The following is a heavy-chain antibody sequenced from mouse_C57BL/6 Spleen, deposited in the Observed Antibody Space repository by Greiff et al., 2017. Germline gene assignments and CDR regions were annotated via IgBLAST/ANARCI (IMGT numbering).Heavy chain of an antibody. V-gene: IGHV1-42*01. D-gene: IGHD4-1*01. CDR3: ASELGRWYFDV. Sequence: VQLLQSGPELVKPGASVKISCKASGYSFTGYYMNWVKQSPEKSLEWIGEINPSTGGTTYNQKFKAKVTLTGDKSYSTAYMQLKSLTSEDSAVYYCASELGRWYFDVWGTGTTVTVSS. CDR1: GYSFTGYY. CDR2: INPSTGGT. J-gene: IGHJ1*03.